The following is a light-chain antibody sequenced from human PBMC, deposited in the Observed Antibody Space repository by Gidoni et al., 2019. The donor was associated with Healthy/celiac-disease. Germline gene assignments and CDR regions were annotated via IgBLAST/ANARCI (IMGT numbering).Light chain of an antibody. Sequence: DSEMTQSPVSMPVTPGEPAAISGRSSQSPLQSKGYNSLDLYLQYPGQSPQLLLYLGSNRASGVPDRFSGSGLGTDFTLKRLCVEAEDVGFYYCIQALQPPWTFGQGTKVEIK. CDR1: QSPLQSKGYNS. CDR2: LGS. CDR3: IQALQPPWT. V-gene: IGKV2-28*01. J-gene: IGKJ1*01.